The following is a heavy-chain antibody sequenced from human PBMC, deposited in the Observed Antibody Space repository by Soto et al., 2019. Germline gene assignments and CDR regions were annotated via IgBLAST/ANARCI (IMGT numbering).Heavy chain of an antibody. CDR3: ARGAAPLYYYYGMDV. Sequence: GGSLRLSCAASGFTFSSYGMHWVRQAPGKGLEWVAVIWYDGSNKYYADSVKGRFTISRDNSKNTLYLQMNSLRAEDTAVYYCARGAAPLYYYYGMDVWGQGTTVTVSS. CDR1: GFTFSSYG. CDR2: IWYDGSNK. J-gene: IGHJ6*02. V-gene: IGHV3-33*01.